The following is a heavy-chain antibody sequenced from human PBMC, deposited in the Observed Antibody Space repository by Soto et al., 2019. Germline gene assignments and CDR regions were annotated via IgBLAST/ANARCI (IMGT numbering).Heavy chain of an antibody. CDR1: GFSLTTSGVG. CDR3: AHRVLRTVFGLVTTTAIYFDF. CDR2: IYWDDDK. J-gene: IGHJ4*02. D-gene: IGHD3-3*01. Sequence: QITLNESGPTQVKPRQTLTLTCTFSGFSLTTSGVGVGWIRQSPGKAPEWLALIYWDDDKRYSPSMKSRLTITKHTSKNHVVLTMADLDPADTATYYCAHRVLRTVFGLVTTTAIYFDFWGQGTPVAVSS. V-gene: IGHV2-5*02.